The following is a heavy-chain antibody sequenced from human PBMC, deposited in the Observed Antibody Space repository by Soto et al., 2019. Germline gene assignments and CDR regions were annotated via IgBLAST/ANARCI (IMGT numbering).Heavy chain of an antibody. D-gene: IGHD6-13*01. J-gene: IGHJ4*02. V-gene: IGHV1-24*01. CDR3: ETGEGQIEAAGNDFDY. CDR2: FDPEDGET. CDR1: GYTLTELS. Sequence: ASVKVSCKVSGYTLTELSMHWVRQAPGKGLEWMGGFDPEDGETIYAQKFQGRVTMTEDTSTDTAYMELSSLRSEDTAVYYCETGEGQIEAAGNDFDYWGEGTLVTASS.